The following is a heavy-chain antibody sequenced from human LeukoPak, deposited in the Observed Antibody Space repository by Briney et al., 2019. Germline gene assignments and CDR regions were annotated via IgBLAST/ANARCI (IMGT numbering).Heavy chain of an antibody. CDR3: ARESMSSSWSYYYYYYMDV. V-gene: IGHV1-8*02. CDR2: MNPNSGNT. CDR1: GYTFTTYA. Sequence: ASVKVSCKASGYTFTTYAMNWVRQATGQGLEWMGWMNPNSGNTGYAQKFRGRVTMTRNTSISTAYMELSSLRSEDTAVYYCARESMSSSWSYYYYYYMDVWGKGTTVTISS. D-gene: IGHD6-13*01. J-gene: IGHJ6*03.